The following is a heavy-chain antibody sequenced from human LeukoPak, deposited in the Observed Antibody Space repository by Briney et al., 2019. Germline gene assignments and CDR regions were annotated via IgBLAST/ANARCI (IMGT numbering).Heavy chain of an antibody. V-gene: IGHV4-39*01. Sequence: SGYYWGWIRQPPGKGLEWIGSIYYSGSTYYNPSLQSRVTISVDTSKNQFSLKLNSVTAADTAVYYCASFYCSGGSCYQYFSYYYMDVWGKGTTVTISS. CDR3: ASFYCSGGSCYQYFSYYYMDV. J-gene: IGHJ6*03. CDR1: SGYY. D-gene: IGHD2-15*01. CDR2: IYYSGST.